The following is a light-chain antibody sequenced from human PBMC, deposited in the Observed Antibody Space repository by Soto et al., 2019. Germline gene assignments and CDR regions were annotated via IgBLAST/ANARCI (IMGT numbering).Light chain of an antibody. V-gene: IGLV1-47*01. CDR3: AAWDDSLSGRYV. CDR1: SFNFGSNY. Sequence: SVLTHPPSASGTPGQRVTISCSGSSFNFGSNYVYWYQQLPGTAPKLLIYRNNQRPSGVPDRFSGSKSGTSASLAISGLRSEDEADYYCAAWDDSLSGRYVFGTGTKVTVL. CDR2: RNN. J-gene: IGLJ1*01.